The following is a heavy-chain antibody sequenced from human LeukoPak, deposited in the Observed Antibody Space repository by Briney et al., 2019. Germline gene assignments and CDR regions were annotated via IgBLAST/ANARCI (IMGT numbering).Heavy chain of an antibody. D-gene: IGHD5-12*01. CDR2: ILNSSYI. CDR3: ARDRGYSGYAHGY. CDR1: GFTFSSYG. J-gene: IGHJ4*02. Sequence: GGSLRLSCAASGFTFSSYGMHWIRQAPGKGLEWVSSILNSSYIYYSDSVKGRFTISRDNTKNSLYLQMDSLRAEDTAVYYCARDRGYSGYAHGYWGQGSLVTASS. V-gene: IGHV3-21*01.